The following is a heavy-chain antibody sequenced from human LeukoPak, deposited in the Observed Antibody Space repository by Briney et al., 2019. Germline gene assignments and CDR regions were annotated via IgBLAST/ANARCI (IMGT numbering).Heavy chain of an antibody. J-gene: IGHJ5*02. Sequence: ASVKVSCKASVYTFTVYYIHWVRQAPGPGFEWMGWINPDNGGTNYAQKSQGRATMTRDTSISTAYMELTRLKSDDTAVYYCARESPDIVVGVTAALRRSWFDPWGQGTLVTVP. CDR2: INPDNGGT. D-gene: IGHD2-15*01. CDR3: ARESPDIVVGVTAALRRSWFDP. CDR1: VYTFTVYY. V-gene: IGHV1-2*02.